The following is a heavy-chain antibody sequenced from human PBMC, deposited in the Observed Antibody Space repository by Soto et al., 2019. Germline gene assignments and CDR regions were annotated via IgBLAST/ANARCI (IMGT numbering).Heavy chain of an antibody. V-gene: IGHV1-18*01. D-gene: IGHD3-22*01. CDR1: GYTFTTYG. Sequence: QVQLVQSGAEVKKPGASVKVSCKASGYTFTTYGMSWVRQAPGQGLDWMGWISTYNGNTKYAERLQGRVTMTTDTTTSTAYMELRSLRYDDPAVYYWARWPTDYYDNSGNYFLDYWGQGTLVTVSS. CDR2: ISTYNGNT. J-gene: IGHJ4*02. CDR3: ARWPTDYYDNSGNYFLDY.